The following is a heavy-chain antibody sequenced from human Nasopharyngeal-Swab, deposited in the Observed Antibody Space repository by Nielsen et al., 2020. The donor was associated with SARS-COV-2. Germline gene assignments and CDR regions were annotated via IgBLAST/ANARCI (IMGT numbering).Heavy chain of an antibody. CDR2: INHSGST. Sequence: WIRQPPGKGLEWIGEINHSGSTNYNPSLKSRVTISVDTSKNQFSLKLSSVTAADTAVYYCAREGPAIWFGEYETSKSGMDVWGQGTTGTVSS. J-gene: IGHJ6*02. CDR3: AREGPAIWFGEYETSKSGMDV. V-gene: IGHV4-34*01. D-gene: IGHD3-10*01.